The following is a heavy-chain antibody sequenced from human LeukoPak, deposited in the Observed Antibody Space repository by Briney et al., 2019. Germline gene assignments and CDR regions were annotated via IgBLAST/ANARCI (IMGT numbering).Heavy chain of an antibody. J-gene: IGHJ4*02. CDR3: AREPTYYGSGSYFAFDI. D-gene: IGHD3-10*01. Sequence: ASVKVSCKASGYTFTGYYMHWVRQAPGQGLEWMGWINPNSGGTNYAQKFQGRVTMTRDTSISTAYMELSRLRSDDTAVYYCAREPTYYGSGSYFAFDIWGQGTLVTVSS. CDR1: GYTFTGYY. V-gene: IGHV1-2*02. CDR2: INPNSGGT.